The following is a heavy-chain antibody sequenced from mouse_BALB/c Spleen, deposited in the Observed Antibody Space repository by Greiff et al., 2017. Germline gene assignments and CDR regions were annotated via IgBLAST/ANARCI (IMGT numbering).Heavy chain of an antibody. CDR2: ISYSGST. D-gene: IGHD1-2*01. J-gene: IGHJ3*01. CDR1: GYSITSDYA. V-gene: IGHV3-2*02. Sequence: EVMLVESGPGLVKPSQSLSLTCTVTGYSITSDYAWNWIRQFPGNKLEWMGYISYSGSTSYNPSLKSRISITRDTSKNQFFLQLNSVTTEDTATYYCANLRPFAYWGQGTLVTVSA. CDR3: ANLRPFAY.